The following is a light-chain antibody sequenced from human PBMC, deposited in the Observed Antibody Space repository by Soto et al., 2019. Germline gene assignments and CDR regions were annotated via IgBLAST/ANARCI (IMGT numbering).Light chain of an antibody. V-gene: IGKV3-11*01. CDR1: QRVSSY. CDR2: DAS. CDR3: QQRSSWPRT. J-gene: IGKJ1*01. Sequence: EIVFTQSPATLSLSPGERATLSCRASQRVSSYLAWYQQKPGQAPRLLIYDASNRATGIPDRFSGSGSGTDFTLTISSLEPEDFASYYCQQRSSWPRTFGQGTKVDIK.